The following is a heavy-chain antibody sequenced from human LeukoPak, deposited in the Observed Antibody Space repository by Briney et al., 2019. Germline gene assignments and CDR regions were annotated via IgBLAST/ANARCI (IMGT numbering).Heavy chain of an antibody. Sequence: GGSLRLSCAASGFTFSSYGMHWVRQAPGKGLEWVAVISYDGSNKYYADSVKGRFTISRDNSKNTLYLQMNSLRADDTAVYYCAKDQEDYYYYGMDVWGQGTTVTVSS. J-gene: IGHJ6*02. CDR2: ISYDGSNK. V-gene: IGHV3-30*18. CDR1: GFTFSSYG. CDR3: AKDQEDYYYYGMDV.